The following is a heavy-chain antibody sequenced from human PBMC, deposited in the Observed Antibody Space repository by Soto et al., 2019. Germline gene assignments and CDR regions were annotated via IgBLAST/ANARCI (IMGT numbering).Heavy chain of an antibody. CDR2: IYYSGST. CDR1: GGSISSSSYY. Sequence: QLQLQESGPGLVKPSETLSLTCTVSGGSISSSSYYWGWIRQPPGKGLEWIGSIYYSGSTYYNPSLKSRVTISVDTSKNQFSLKLSSVTAADTAVYYCARQRTGYCSGGSCPFAFDIWGQGTMVTVSS. J-gene: IGHJ3*02. V-gene: IGHV4-39*01. D-gene: IGHD2-15*01. CDR3: ARQRTGYCSGGSCPFAFDI.